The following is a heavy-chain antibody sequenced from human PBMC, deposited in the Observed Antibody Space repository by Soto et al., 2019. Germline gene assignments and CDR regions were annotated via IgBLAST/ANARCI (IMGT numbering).Heavy chain of an antibody. CDR2: INVGNGNT. CDR1: GYTFTNSA. V-gene: IGHV1-3*01. D-gene: IGHD2-15*01. Sequence: ASVKVSCKASGYTFTNSAIHWVRQAPGQTLEWMGWINVGNGNTKYSQKFQGRVTITRDTSASTAYLELSSLISEDTAVYYCARKYCSGGSCYSGWFDPWGQGTLVTVSS. CDR3: ARKYCSGGSCYSGWFDP. J-gene: IGHJ5*02.